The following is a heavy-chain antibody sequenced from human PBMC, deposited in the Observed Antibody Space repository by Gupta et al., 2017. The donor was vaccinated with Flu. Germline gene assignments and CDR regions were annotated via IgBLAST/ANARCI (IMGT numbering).Heavy chain of an antibody. Sequence: QLQLQESGPGLVKPSETLSLTCTVSGGSISSSSYYWGWIRQPPGKGLEWIGSIYYSGSTYYNPSLKSRVTISVDTSKNQFSLKLSSVTAADTAVYYCARHKGIVGATLLLVIDYWGQGTLVTVSS. J-gene: IGHJ4*02. CDR3: ARHKGIVGATLLLVIDY. CDR1: GGSISSSSYY. V-gene: IGHV4-39*01. D-gene: IGHD1-26*01. CDR2: IYYSGST.